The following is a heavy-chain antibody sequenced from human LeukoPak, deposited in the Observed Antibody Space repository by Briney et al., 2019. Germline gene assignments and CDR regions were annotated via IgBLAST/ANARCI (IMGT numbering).Heavy chain of an antibody. Sequence: PGGSLRLSCTASGFTFSTYWMSWVRQAPGKGLEWVANIKQDGSEGYYVDSVRGRFTISRDNAKNSLYLQMDSLRAEDTAVYYCARSHVWGRDYDYWGQGTLVTVSS. V-gene: IGHV3-7*01. CDR2: IKQDGSEG. D-gene: IGHD3-16*01. CDR3: ARSHVWGRDYDY. J-gene: IGHJ4*02. CDR1: GFTFSTYW.